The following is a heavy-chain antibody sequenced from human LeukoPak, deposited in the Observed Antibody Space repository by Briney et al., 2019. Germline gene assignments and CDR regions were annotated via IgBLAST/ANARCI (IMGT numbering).Heavy chain of an antibody. CDR1: GGSISSYY. CDR2: IYYSGST. CDR3: ARAGSSWYSWFDP. D-gene: IGHD6-13*01. Sequence: SETLSLTCTVSGGSISSYYWSWIRQPPGKGLEWIGYIYYSGSTNYNPSLKSRVTISVDTSKNQFSLKLSSVTAADTAVYYCARAGSSWYSWFDPWGQGTLVTVSS. V-gene: IGHV4-59*12. J-gene: IGHJ5*02.